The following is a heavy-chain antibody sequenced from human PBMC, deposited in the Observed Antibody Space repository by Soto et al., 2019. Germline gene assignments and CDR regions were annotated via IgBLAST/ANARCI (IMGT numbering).Heavy chain of an antibody. V-gene: IGHV3-23*01. CDR2: ISGSGGST. J-gene: IGHJ3*02. Sequence: EVQLLESGGGLVQPGGSLRLSCAASGFTFSSYAMSWVRQAPGKGLEWVSAISGSGGSTYYADSVKGRFTISRDNSKNTLYLQMNSLRAEDTAVYYCAKEGFRRFGELTGDAFDIWGQGTMVTVAS. D-gene: IGHD3-10*01. CDR3: AKEGFRRFGELTGDAFDI. CDR1: GFTFSSYA.